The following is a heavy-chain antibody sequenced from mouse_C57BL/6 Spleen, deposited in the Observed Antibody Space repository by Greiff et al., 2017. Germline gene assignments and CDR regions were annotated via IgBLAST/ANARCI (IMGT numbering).Heavy chain of an antibody. V-gene: IGHV6-6*01. D-gene: IGHD2-5*01. CDR1: GFTFSDAW. CDR2: FRNKTNNHAT. Sequence: EVMLVESGGGLVQPGVSMKLSCAASGFTFSDAWMDWVRQSPEKGLEWVAEFRNKTNNHATYYADSVKGRFTISRYDSKSMVYILLNSLRAEDTGIYYGNRLAYYSNYDCYFDVWGTGTTVTVSS. J-gene: IGHJ1*03. CDR3: NRLAYYSNYDCYFDV.